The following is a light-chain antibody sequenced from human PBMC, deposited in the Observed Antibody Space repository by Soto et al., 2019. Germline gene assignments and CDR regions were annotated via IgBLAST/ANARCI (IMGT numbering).Light chain of an antibody. V-gene: IGKV1-39*01. CDR2: AAS. J-gene: IGKJ2*01. CDR1: QTISTY. Sequence: DIQMTQSPSSLSASVGDRVTITCRASQTISTYLNWYQQNPGKAPKLLIYAASSLQSGVPSRFSGSGSGTDCTLTISNLQPEDFATYYSQQSSGIPYPLGQGTKLEFK. CDR3: QQSSGIPYP.